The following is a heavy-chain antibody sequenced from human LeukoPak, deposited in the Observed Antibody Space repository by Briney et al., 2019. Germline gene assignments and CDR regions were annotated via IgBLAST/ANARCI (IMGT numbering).Heavy chain of an antibody. CDR1: GGTFSSYA. CDR2: IIPIFGTA. J-gene: IGHJ5*02. D-gene: IGHD6-6*01. Sequence: SSVKVSCKASGGTFSSYAISWVRQAPGQGLEWVGGIIPIFGTANYAQKFQGRVTITADESTSTAYMELSSLRSEDTAVYYCARDSVAAPLNWFDPWGQGTLVTVSS. CDR3: ARDSVAAPLNWFDP. V-gene: IGHV1-69*01.